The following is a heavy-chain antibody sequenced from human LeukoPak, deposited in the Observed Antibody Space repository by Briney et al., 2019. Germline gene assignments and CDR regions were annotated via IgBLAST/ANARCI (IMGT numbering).Heavy chain of an antibody. CDR1: GYTFTSYG. D-gene: IGHD5-18*01. CDR3: ARGYGYGFFGAYYYYYYMDV. J-gene: IGHJ6*03. Sequence: ASVKVSCKASGYTFTSYGISWVRQAPGQGLEWMGWISAYNGNTNYAQKLQGRVTMTTDTSTSTAYMELRSLRSDDTAVYYCARGYGYGFFGAYYYYYYMDVWGKGTTVTVSS. V-gene: IGHV1-18*01. CDR2: ISAYNGNT.